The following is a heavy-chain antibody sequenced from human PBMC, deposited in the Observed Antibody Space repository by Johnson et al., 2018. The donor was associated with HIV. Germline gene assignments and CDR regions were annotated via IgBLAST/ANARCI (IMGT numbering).Heavy chain of an antibody. CDR2: ISYDGSNK. J-gene: IGHJ3*02. V-gene: IGHV3-30*03. D-gene: IGHD6-13*01. Sequence: QVQLVESGGGVVQPGRSLRLYCAASGFTFSSYGMHWVRQAPGKGLEWVAVISYDGSNKYYADSVKGRFTISRDNSKNTLYLQMNSLRAEDTAVYYCARDGAQQLARDAFDIWGQGTMVTVSS. CDR3: ARDGAQQLARDAFDI. CDR1: GFTFSSYG.